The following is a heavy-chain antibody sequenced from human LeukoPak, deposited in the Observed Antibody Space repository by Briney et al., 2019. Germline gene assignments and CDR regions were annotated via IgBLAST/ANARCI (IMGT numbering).Heavy chain of an antibody. CDR1: GFSLSDHE. CDR3: ARDSRRGDIVVVPAGLDY. D-gene: IGHD2-2*01. J-gene: IGHJ4*02. Sequence: GGSLRLSCAASGFSLSDHEMNWVRQAPGKGLEWVSYISSSGSTIYYADSVKGRFTISRDNAKNSLYLQMNSLRAEDTAVYYCARDSRRGDIVVVPAGLDYWGQGTLVTVSS. V-gene: IGHV3-48*03. CDR2: ISSSGSTI.